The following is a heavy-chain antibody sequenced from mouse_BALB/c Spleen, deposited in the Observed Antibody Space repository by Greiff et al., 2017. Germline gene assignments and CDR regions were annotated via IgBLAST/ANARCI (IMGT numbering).Heavy chain of an antibody. D-gene: IGHD2-2*01. Sequence: EVQRVESGGGLVQPGGSLKLSCAASGFDFSRYWMSWVRQAPGKGLEWIGEINPDSSTINYTPSLKDKFNISRDNAKNTLYLQMSKVRSEDTALYYCARSTLWLRWYFDVWGAGTTVTVSS. J-gene: IGHJ1*01. CDR2: INPDSSTI. CDR1: GFDFSRYW. CDR3: ARSTLWLRWYFDV. V-gene: IGHV4-1*02.